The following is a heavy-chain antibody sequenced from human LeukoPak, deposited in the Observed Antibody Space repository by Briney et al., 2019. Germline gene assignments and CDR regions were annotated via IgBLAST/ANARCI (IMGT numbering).Heavy chain of an antibody. CDR3: DAYGSGSSYNYYGMDV. CDR2: IYPDDSDT. V-gene: IGHV5-51*01. CDR1: GYSFGNRW. D-gene: IGHD3-10*01. Sequence: GESLKISCKGSGYSFGNRWIGWVRQMPGKGLEWMGIIYPDDSDTIYSPSFEGQVTISADKSISTAYLQWSSLKASDTAMYARDAYGSGSSYNYYGMDVWGQGTTVTVSS. J-gene: IGHJ6*02.